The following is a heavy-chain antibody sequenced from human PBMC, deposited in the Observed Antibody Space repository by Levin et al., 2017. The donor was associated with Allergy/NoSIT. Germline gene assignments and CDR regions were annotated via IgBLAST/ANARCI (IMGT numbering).Heavy chain of an antibody. D-gene: IGHD2/OR15-2a*01. CDR3: AKYTAFFYNSRPYYFDY. CDR1: GFTFSNYA. V-gene: IGHV3-23*01. Sequence: GGSLRLSCTASGFTFSNYAMTWVRQAPGKGLEWVSAISGRGGSTYYADAVKGRFTISRDNSKNTQHLLMHSLRAEDTAVYYSAKYTAFFYNSRPYYFDYWGQGSQVTVSS. J-gene: IGHJ4*02. CDR2: ISGRGGST.